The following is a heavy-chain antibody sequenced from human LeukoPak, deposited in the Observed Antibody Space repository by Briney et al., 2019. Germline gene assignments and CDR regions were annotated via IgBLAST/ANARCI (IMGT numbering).Heavy chain of an antibody. Sequence: GALRLSCAASGFTFSSYAMSWVRQAPGKGLEWVSAISGSGGSTYYADSVKGRFTISRDNSKNTLYLQMNSLRAEDTAVYYCANDKVPAAIGYYYYYGMDVWGQGTTVTVSS. CDR3: ANDKVPAAIGYYYYYGMDV. J-gene: IGHJ6*02. V-gene: IGHV3-23*01. CDR2: ISGSGGST. D-gene: IGHD2-2*01. CDR1: GFTFSSYA.